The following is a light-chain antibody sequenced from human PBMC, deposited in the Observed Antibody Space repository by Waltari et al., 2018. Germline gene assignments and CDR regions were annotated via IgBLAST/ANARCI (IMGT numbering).Light chain of an antibody. CDR3: QQYSTFPLT. V-gene: IGKV1-33*01. CDR1: QAISDY. CDR2: YVS. J-gene: IGKJ4*01. Sequence: DIQMTQSPSSLSASVGARVTITCRASQAISDYLSWHQQKPGKAPKSLIHYVSNLETGVPSRFSGRRSGTDYILTISSLQPEDVATYYCQQYSTFPLTFGGGTKVEIK.